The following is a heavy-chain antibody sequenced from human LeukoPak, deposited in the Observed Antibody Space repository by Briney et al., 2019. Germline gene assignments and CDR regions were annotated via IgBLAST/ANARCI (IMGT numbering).Heavy chain of an antibody. D-gene: IGHD1-26*01. CDR1: GGSFIGYY. CDR2: VSRSGST. V-gene: IGHV4-34*01. CDR3: ASNIVGATRYYFDY. J-gene: IGHJ4*02. Sequence: PSETLSLTCGVYGGSFIGYYWSWIRQPPGKGLEWIGEVSRSGSTNYNPSLKSRVTISVDKSKNQFSLKLSSVTAADTAVYYCASNIVGATRYYFDYWGQGTLVTVSS.